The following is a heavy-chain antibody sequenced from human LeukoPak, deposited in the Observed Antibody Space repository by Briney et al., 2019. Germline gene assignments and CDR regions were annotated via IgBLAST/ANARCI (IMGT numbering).Heavy chain of an antibody. D-gene: IGHD1-26*01. J-gene: IGHJ4*02. Sequence: ASVKVSCKTSGFTFTDYYLHWVRQAPGQGLEWMGWINPDSGGTNYAQRFQGRVTMTRDTSISTAYMELSRLTSDDTAVYYCARETHYSGSYYDYWGQGNLVAVSS. CDR1: GFTFTDYY. V-gene: IGHV1-2*02. CDR2: INPDSGGT. CDR3: ARETHYSGSYYDY.